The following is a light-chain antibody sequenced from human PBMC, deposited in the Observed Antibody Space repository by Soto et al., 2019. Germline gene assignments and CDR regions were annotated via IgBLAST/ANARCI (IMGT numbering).Light chain of an antibody. CDR1: SSDIGTYDH. J-gene: IGLJ1*01. V-gene: IGLV2-14*01. Sequence: QSALTQPASVSGSPGQSITISCSGTSSDIGTYDHVAWFQQFPGKTPKLMIYSVSNRPSGVSYRFSGSKSGNTASLTISGLQAEDEADYYCISYTVSRSYVFGTGTKRTVL. CDR3: ISYTVSRSYV. CDR2: SVS.